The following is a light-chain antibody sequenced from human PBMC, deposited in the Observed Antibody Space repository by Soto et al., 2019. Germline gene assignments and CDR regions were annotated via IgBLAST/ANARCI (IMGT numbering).Light chain of an antibody. CDR3: SSYTSSTTEV. J-gene: IGLJ1*01. CDR1: SSDVGGYNY. CDR2: DVS. V-gene: IGLV2-14*03. Sequence: QSALTQPASVSGSPGQSIAISCTGTSSDVGGYNYVSWYQQHLGKAPKLMIYDVSSRPSGVSNRFSGSKSGNTASLTISGLQAGDEADYYCSSYTSSTTEVFGTGTKLTVL.